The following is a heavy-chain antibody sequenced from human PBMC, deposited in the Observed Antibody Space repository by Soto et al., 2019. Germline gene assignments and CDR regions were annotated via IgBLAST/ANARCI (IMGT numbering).Heavy chain of an antibody. CDR3: ARGASLSDILTGYYSPNWFDP. V-gene: IGHV4-34*01. Sequence: PSETLSLTCAVYGGSFSGYYWSWIRQPPGKGLEWIGEINHSGSTNYNPSLKSRGPISVDTSKNQFSLKLSSVTAADTAVYYCARGASLSDILTGYYSPNWFDPWGPGTLVTVSS. J-gene: IGHJ5*02. CDR2: INHSGST. CDR1: GGSFSGYY. D-gene: IGHD3-9*01.